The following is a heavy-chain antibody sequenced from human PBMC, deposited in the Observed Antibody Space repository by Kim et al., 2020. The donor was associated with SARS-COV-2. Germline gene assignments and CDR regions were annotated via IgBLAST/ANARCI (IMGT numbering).Heavy chain of an antibody. J-gene: IGHJ4*01. CDR3: AKDLLYVPWRGYFDC. Sequence: GGSLRLSCEASGFTFSDHAMSWVRRAPGKGLEWVSGISGSSPDTKYADFVRGRFTISRDNSKNTLYLQMDSLRVEDTAVYYCAKDLLYVPWRGYFDCWG. V-gene: IGHV3-23*01. CDR1: GFTFSDHA. CDR2: ISGSSPDT. D-gene: IGHD3-10*02.